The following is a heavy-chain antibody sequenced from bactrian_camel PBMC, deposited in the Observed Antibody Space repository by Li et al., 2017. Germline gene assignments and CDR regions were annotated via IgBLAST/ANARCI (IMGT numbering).Heavy chain of an antibody. CDR2: IDSDGET. CDR1: GYISSGDC. D-gene: IGHD1*01. J-gene: IGHJ4*01. Sequence: VQLVESGGGSVQAGGSLRLSCTSSGYISSGDCMGWFRQVSGKEREGVASIDSDGETTYADSVKGRFTISRDGAKNIIALQMDSLKPEDTATYYCAADLVTGEPSLVEREYYYWGQGTQVTVS. V-gene: IGHV3S53*01. CDR3: AADLVTGEPSLVEREYYY.